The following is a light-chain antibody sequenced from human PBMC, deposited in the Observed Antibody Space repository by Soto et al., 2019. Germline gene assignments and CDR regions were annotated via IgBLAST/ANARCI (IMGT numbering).Light chain of an antibody. V-gene: IGKV3-20*01. J-gene: IGKJ1*01. CDR2: GAS. CDR1: QTVSSNF. Sequence: EIVLKQSLVTLCLYHRERATLSCRASQTVSSNFLAWYQQRPGQAPRLLIYGASSRAAGIPDRFSGSGSGTDFTLTISRLEPEDLAVYCCQQSGCSPETFGQGSKVDIK. CDR3: QQSGCSPET.